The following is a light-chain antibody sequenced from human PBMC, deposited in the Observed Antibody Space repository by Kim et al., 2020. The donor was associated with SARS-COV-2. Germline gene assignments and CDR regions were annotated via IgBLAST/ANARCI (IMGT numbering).Light chain of an antibody. V-gene: IGKV1-27*01. Sequence: DIQMTQSPSSLSASVGDRVTLTCRASQGIINYLAWYQQKPGKVPKRLIYAASTLQSGVPSRFSGSGSGTDFTLTISSLQPEDVATYYCQKYNSAPRTFGQGTKVDIK. CDR3: QKYNSAPRT. CDR2: AAS. J-gene: IGKJ1*01. CDR1: QGIINY.